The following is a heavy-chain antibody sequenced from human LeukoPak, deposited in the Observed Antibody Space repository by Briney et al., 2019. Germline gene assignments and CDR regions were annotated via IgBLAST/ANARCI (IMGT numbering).Heavy chain of an antibody. Sequence: PSETLSLTCTVSGGSISSGDYYWSWIRQPPGTGLEWIGYIYYSGSTYYNPSLKSRVTISVDTSKNQFSLKLSSVTAADTAVYYCARATYYDFWSGYSSWYFDLWGRGTLVTVSS. J-gene: IGHJ2*01. CDR2: IYYSGST. CDR3: ARATYYDFWSGYSSWYFDL. D-gene: IGHD3-3*01. V-gene: IGHV4-30-4*08. CDR1: GGSISSGDYY.